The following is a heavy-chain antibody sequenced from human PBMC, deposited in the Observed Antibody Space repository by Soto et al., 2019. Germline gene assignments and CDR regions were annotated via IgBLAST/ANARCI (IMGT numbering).Heavy chain of an antibody. D-gene: IGHD3-10*01. CDR1: GFTFSSYA. CDR3: ASAGNMVRGVPFDY. CDR2: ISYDGSNK. J-gene: IGHJ4*02. V-gene: IGHV3-30-3*01. Sequence: LRLSCAASGFTFSSYAMHWVRQAPGKGLEWVAVISYDGSNKYYADSVKGRFTISRDNSKNTLYLQMNSLRAEDTAVYYCASAGNMVRGVPFDYWGQGTLVTVSS.